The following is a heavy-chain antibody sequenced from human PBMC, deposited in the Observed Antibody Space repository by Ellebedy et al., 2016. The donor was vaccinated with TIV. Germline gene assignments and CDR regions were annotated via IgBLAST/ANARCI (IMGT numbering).Heavy chain of an antibody. CDR3: ARGAMVSGYFDY. D-gene: IGHD5-18*01. CDR1: GGSISSGGYY. V-gene: IGHV4-31*03. CDR2: IFYSGST. Sequence: SETLSLTCTVSGGSISSGGYYWSWIRQHPGKGLEWIGYIFYSGSTYYNPSLQSRVTISVATSKNQFSLKLSSVTAADTAVYYCARGAMVSGYFDYWGQGTLVTVSS. J-gene: IGHJ4*02.